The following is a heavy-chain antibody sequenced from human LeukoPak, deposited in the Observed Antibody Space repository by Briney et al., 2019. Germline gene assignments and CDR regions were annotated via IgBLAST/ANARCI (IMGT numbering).Heavy chain of an antibody. V-gene: IGHV3-23*01. CDR1: GFTFSSYA. D-gene: IGHD1-26*01. CDR2: ISGSGGST. CDR3: AKKSPAGDGSHPLESLFDY. J-gene: IGHJ4*02. Sequence: GGSLRLSCAASGFTFSSYAMSWVRQAPGKGLEWVSAISGSGGSTYYADSVKGRFTISRDNSKNTLFLQMNSLRAEDTALYYCAKKSPAGDGSHPLESLFDYWGQGTLVTVSS.